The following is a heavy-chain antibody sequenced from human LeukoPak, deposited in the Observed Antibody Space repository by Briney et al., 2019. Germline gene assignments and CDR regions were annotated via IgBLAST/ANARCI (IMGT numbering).Heavy chain of an antibody. CDR2: INWNGVSK. D-gene: IGHD2-21*02. V-gene: IGHV3-20*01. CDR3: ARTIRTGDWEFDY. CDR1: GFTFSGFW. J-gene: IGHJ4*02. Sequence: GGSLRLSCAASGFTFSGFWMHWVRQAPGKGLEWVSGINWNGVSKVYADAVKGRFTISRDNAKNSLYLQMDSLRVEDTALYHRARTIRTGDWEFDYWGQGTLVTVSS.